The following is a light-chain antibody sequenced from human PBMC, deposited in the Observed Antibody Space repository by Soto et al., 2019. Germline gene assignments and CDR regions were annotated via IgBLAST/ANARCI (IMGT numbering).Light chain of an antibody. CDR1: SSDFGGYNV. V-gene: IGLV2-23*03. CDR2: EGT. J-gene: IGLJ3*02. CDR3: CSYADTSTFWVV. Sequence: QSVLTQPASVSGSPGQSITISCSGTSSDFGGYNVVSWYQQHPGKAPKLIIYEGTKRPSGVSNRFSGSKSGNAASLTISGLQTEDEADYYCCSYADTSTFWVVFGGGPKVTVL.